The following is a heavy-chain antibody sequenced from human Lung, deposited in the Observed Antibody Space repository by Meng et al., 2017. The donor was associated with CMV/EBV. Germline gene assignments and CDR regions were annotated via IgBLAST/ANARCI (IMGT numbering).Heavy chain of an antibody. CDR3: ARVYGSGINWFDP. CDR1: GYTFTGYY. Sequence: ASVKVSXKASGYTFTGYYMHWVRQAPGQGLEWMGWINPNSGGTNYAQKFQGRVTMTRDTSISTAYMELSRLRSDDTAVYYCARVYGSGINWFDPWGQGTLVTVSS. V-gene: IGHV1-2*02. D-gene: IGHD3-10*01. CDR2: INPNSGGT. J-gene: IGHJ5*02.